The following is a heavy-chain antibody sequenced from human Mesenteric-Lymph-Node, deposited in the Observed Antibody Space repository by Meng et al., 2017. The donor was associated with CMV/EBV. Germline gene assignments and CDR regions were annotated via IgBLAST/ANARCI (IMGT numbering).Heavy chain of an antibody. CDR2: IFYSGST. V-gene: IGHV4-30-4*08. J-gene: IGHJ4*02. D-gene: IGHD1-20*01. Sequence: SETLSLTCTVYGASINSGDYYWTWIRQPPGRGLEWIGYIFYSGSTDYNPSLKSRGTMSLDTSKNQFSLKLTSVTAADTAVYYCATYNWNHYFDSWGQGALVTVSS. CDR3: ATYNWNHYFDS. CDR1: GASINSGDYY.